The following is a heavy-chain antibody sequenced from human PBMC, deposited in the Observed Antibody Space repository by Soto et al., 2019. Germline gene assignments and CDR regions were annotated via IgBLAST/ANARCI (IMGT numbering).Heavy chain of an antibody. V-gene: IGHV1-69*01. J-gene: IGHJ5*02. Sequence: QVQLVQSGAEVKKPGSSVKVSCKASGGTFSSYAISWVRQAPGQGLEGMGGIIPIFGTANYAQKFQGRVTITADESTSTAYMELSSLRSEDTAVYYCARDRKQWLVRGWFDPWGQGTLVTVSS. CDR2: IIPIFGTA. CDR3: ARDRKQWLVRGWFDP. D-gene: IGHD6-19*01. CDR1: GGTFSSYA.